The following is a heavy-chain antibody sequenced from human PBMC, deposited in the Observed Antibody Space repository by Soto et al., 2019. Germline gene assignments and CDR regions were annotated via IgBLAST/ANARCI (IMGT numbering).Heavy chain of an antibody. V-gene: IGHV1-18*04. D-gene: IGHD3-10*01. Sequence: QVQLVQSGAEVKKPGASVKVSCKASGYTFTSYGISWVRQAPGQGLEWMGWISAYNGNTNYAQKLQGRVTMTTDTSTSTAYRELRSLRSDDTAVYYCSRVGLLWFGGLPLGIDYWGQGTLVTVSS. CDR3: SRVGLLWFGGLPLGIDY. CDR2: ISAYNGNT. CDR1: GYTFTSYG. J-gene: IGHJ4*02.